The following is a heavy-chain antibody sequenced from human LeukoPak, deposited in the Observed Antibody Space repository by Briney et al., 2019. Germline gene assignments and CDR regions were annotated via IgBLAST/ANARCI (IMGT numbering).Heavy chain of an antibody. CDR3: EKDWGDCGGKQVLLSAFDF. Sequence: GGSLRLSCAASGFTFSSYGMHWVRQAPGKGLEWVAVIWYDGSNKYYADSVKRRFTISRDNSKNTLYLQMNSLRAEDTAVYYCEKDWGDCGGKQVLLSAFDFWGQGTLVTVSS. CDR1: GFTFSSYG. J-gene: IGHJ4*02. V-gene: IGHV3-33*06. CDR2: IWYDGSNK. D-gene: IGHD4-23*01.